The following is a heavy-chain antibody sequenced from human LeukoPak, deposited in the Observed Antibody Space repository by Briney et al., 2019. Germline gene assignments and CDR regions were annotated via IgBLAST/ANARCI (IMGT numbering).Heavy chain of an antibody. CDR3: ARADGDYGGIDY. V-gene: IGHV4-30-2*01. J-gene: IGHJ4*02. D-gene: IGHD4-17*01. Sequence: SETLSLTCAVSGGSISSGGYSWSRIRQPPGKGLEWIGYIYHSGSTYYNPSLKSRVTISVDRSKNQFSLKLSSVTAADTAVYYCARADGDYGGIDYWGQGTLVTVSS. CDR1: GGSISSGGYS. CDR2: IYHSGST.